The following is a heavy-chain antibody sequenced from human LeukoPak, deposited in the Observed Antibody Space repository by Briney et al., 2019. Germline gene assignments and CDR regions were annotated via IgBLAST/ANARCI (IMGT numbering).Heavy chain of an antibody. Sequence: PGGSLRLSCAASGFTFSSYGMHWVRQAPGKGLEWVAVIWYDGSNKYYADSVKGRFTISRDNSKNTLYLQMNSLRAEDTAVYYCAGSYSSSSGPFDYWGQGTLVTVSS. J-gene: IGHJ4*02. CDR1: GFTFSSYG. CDR2: IWYDGSNK. V-gene: IGHV3-33*01. CDR3: AGSYSSSSGPFDY. D-gene: IGHD6-6*01.